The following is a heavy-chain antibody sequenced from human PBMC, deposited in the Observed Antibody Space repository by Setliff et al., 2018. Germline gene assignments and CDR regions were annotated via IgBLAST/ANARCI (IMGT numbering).Heavy chain of an antibody. D-gene: IGHD2-2*01. Sequence: GGSLRLSCAASGFTFSSYAMSWVRQAPGKGLEWVSAIRGSGGSTYYADSVKGRFTISRGNSKNTLYLQMNSLRAEDTAVYYCAKDPLYCSSTSCQNVNWFDPWGQGTLVTVSS. CDR1: GFTFSSYA. V-gene: IGHV3-23*01. CDR2: IRGSGGST. CDR3: AKDPLYCSSTSCQNVNWFDP. J-gene: IGHJ5*02.